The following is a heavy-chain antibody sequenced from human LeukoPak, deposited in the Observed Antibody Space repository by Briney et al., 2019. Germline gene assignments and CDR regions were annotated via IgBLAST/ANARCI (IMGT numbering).Heavy chain of an antibody. J-gene: IGHJ4*02. Sequence: RASVKVSCKASGYTFTSYGISWVRQAPGQGLGWMGWISGDNGNTNYAQKLQGRVTMTTDTSTSTAYMELRSLRSDDTAVYYCAREDTRRGSRGYFDYWGQGTLVTVSS. CDR1: GYTFTSYG. CDR2: ISGDNGNT. V-gene: IGHV1-18*01. D-gene: IGHD2-2*01. CDR3: AREDTRRGSRGYFDY.